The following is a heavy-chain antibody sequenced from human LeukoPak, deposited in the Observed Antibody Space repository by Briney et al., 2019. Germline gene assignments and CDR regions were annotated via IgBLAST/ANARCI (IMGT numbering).Heavy chain of an antibody. V-gene: IGHV5-51*01. CDR1: GYSFTNYW. J-gene: IGHJ5*02. CDR3: XXXXXPSGSYGLDP. Sequence: GESLQISCKGSGYSFTNYWIGWVRQMPGKGLEWMGIIYPGDSDTRYNPSFQGQVTISADKSISTAYLQWSSLKASDTAMYYCXXXXXPSGSYGLDPWGQGTLVTVSS. CDR2: IYPGDSDT. D-gene: IGHD3-10*01.